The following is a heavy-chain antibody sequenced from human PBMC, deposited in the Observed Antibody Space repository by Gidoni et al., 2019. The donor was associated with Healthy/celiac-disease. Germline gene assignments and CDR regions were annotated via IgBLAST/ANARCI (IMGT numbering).Heavy chain of an antibody. CDR1: GYSLTSYW. D-gene: IGHD6-13*01. Sequence: EVQLVQSGAEVTKPGESLKISCKGSGYSLTSYWIGWERQMPGEGLEWRGIIYPGDAKTCDSPTFQGQVTISADKSISTAYLQWSSLKASDTAMYYCAGQALGQQLVNTLFYYYYYMDVWGKGTTVTVSS. V-gene: IGHV5-51*01. CDR3: AGQALGQQLVNTLFYYYYYMDV. CDR2: IYPGDAKT. J-gene: IGHJ6*03.